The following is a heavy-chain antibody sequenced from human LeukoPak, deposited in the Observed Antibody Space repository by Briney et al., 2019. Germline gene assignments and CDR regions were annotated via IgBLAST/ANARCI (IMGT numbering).Heavy chain of an antibody. Sequence: PSETLSLTCTVSGGSISSGDYYWSWIRQPPGKGLEWIGYIYYSGSTYYNPSLKSRVTISVDTSKNQFSLKLSSVTAADTAVYYCARVGLGDYYDYWGQGTLVTVSS. CDR1: GGSISSGDYY. CDR3: ARVGLGDYYDY. V-gene: IGHV4-30-4*01. D-gene: IGHD3-10*01. J-gene: IGHJ4*02. CDR2: IYYSGST.